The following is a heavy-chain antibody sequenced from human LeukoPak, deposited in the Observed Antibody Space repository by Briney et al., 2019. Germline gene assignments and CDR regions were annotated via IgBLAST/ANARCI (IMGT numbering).Heavy chain of an antibody. J-gene: IGHJ4*02. CDR1: GGSFSGYY. CDR2: INHSGST. Sequence: SETLSLTCAVYGGSFSGYYWSWIRQPPGKGLEWIGEINHSGSTNYNPPLKSRVTISVDTSKNQFSLKLSSVTAADTAVYYCARGSRVDYWGQGTLVTVSS. CDR3: ARGSRVDY. V-gene: IGHV4-34*01.